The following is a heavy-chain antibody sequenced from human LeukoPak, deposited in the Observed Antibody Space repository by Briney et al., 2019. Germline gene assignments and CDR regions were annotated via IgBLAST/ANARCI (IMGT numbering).Heavy chain of an antibody. CDR1: GYSISSGYY. CDR2: VYRSGST. CDR3: ARVRYSSSWYDY. V-gene: IGHV4-38-2*02. D-gene: IGHD6-13*01. Sequence: SETLSRTCTGSGYSISSGYYWGWIRQPPVKGLEWIVIVYRSGSTDYNQSLKSRVTISGATYKDHLSLKLNSASAADTDVYYRARVRYSSSWYDYWGQGTLVTVSS. J-gene: IGHJ4*02.